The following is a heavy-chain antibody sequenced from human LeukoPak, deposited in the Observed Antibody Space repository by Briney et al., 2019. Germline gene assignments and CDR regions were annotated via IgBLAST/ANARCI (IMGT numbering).Heavy chain of an antibody. V-gene: IGHV3-21*01. Sequence: GGSLRLSCAASGFTFSSYNMNWVRQAPGKGLEWVSSISSSSSYKYFPDSLKGRFTISRDNAKNSLYLQMNSLRAEDTAVYYCARGPMTTVTTDLDYWGQGTLVTVSS. CDR3: ARGPMTTVTTDLDY. J-gene: IGHJ4*02. CDR2: ISSSSSYK. CDR1: GFTFSSYN. D-gene: IGHD4-11*01.